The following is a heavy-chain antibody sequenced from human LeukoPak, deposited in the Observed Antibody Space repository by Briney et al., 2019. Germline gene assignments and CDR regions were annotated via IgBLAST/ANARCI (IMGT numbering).Heavy chain of an antibody. CDR1: GYTFTSYG. CDR3: ARVVMIVVPYPDYYYMDV. V-gene: IGHV1-18*01. CDR2: ISAYNGNT. Sequence: ASVKVSCKASGYTFTSYGISWVRQAPGQGLEWMGWISAYNGNTNYAQKLQGRVTMTTDTSTSTAYMELRGLRSDDTAVYYCARVVMIVVPYPDYYYMDVWGKGTTVTVSS. D-gene: IGHD3-22*01. J-gene: IGHJ6*03.